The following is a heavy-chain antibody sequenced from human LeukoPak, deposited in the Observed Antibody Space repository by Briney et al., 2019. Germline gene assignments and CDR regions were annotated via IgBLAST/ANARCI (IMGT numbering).Heavy chain of an antibody. CDR1: GFTFSSYS. D-gene: IGHD5-12*01. J-gene: IGHJ4*02. V-gene: IGHV3-21*01. CDR3: ARVRLGYSGYDSGY. CDR2: ISSSSSYI. Sequence: PGGSLRLSCAASGFTFSSYSMNWVRQAPGQGLDWVSSISSSSSYIYYVDSVKGRFTISRDNAKNSLYLQMNSLRAEDTAVYYCARVRLGYSGYDSGYWGQGTLVTVSS.